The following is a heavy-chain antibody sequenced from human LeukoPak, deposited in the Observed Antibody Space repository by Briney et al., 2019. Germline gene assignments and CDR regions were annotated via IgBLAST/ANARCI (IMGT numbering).Heavy chain of an antibody. V-gene: IGHV3-23*01. CDR2: ISGSGGST. Sequence: GGSLRLSCAASGFTFSSYAMSWVRQAPGKGLEWVSAISGSGGSTYYADSVKGRFTISRDNSRNTLYLQMNSLRAEDTALYYCAKASGTTLTYGDYWGQGTLVTVSS. CDR3: AKASGTTLTYGDY. D-gene: IGHD1-7*01. CDR1: GFTFSSYA. J-gene: IGHJ4*02.